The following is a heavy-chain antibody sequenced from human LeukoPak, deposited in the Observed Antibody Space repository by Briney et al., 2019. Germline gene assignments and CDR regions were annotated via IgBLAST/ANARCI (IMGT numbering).Heavy chain of an antibody. D-gene: IGHD2-8*01. Sequence: GGSLRLSCAASEFTFSRYAICWVRQAPGKGLEWPSEISFSSGNTYYADSVKGRFTISRDNSKNTVYLQMDSLRAEDTALYYCAKGTNGAFDIWGQGTMVTVSS. CDR1: EFTFSRYA. CDR2: ISFSSGNT. J-gene: IGHJ3*02. CDR3: AKGTNGAFDI. V-gene: IGHV3-23*01.